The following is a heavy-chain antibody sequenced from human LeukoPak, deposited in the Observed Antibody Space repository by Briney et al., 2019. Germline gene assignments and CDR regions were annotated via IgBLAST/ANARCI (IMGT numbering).Heavy chain of an antibody. V-gene: IGHV3-48*03. Sequence: GGSLRLSCAASGFTFSSYEMNWVRQAPGKGLEWVSYISSSGSTIYYADSVKGRFNISRDNAKKSLYLQMNSLKGEYTAVYSCAELGITMIGGVWGKGTTVTISS. D-gene: IGHD3-10*02. J-gene: IGHJ6*04. CDR1: GFTFSSYE. CDR2: ISSSGSTI. CDR3: AELGITMIGGV.